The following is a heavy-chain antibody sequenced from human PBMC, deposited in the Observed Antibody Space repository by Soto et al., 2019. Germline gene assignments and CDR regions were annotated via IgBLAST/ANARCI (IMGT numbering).Heavy chain of an antibody. CDR3: TTDLCISTSCYRGRNYYYGMDV. J-gene: IGHJ6*02. D-gene: IGHD2-2*02. CDR1: DGSVSSGSYY. V-gene: IGHV4-61*01. CDR2: IYYSGST. Sequence: PSQTLSLTCTVSDGSVSSGSYYWSWIRQPPGKGLEWIGYIYYSGSTNYNPSLKSRVTISVDTSKNQFSLKLSSVTAADRAVYYCTTDLCISTSCYRGRNYYYGMDVWGQGTTVTVSS.